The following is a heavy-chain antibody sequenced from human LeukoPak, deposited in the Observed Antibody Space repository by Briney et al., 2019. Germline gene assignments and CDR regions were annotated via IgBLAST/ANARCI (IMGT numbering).Heavy chain of an antibody. CDR2: ISSSSSYI. V-gene: IGHV3-21*01. Sequence: TGGSLRLSCAASGLTFSSYSMNWVRQAPGKGLEWVSSISSSSSYIYYADSVKGRFTISRDNAKNSLYLQMNSLRAEDTAVYYCARDKWGGWELLLDYWGQGTLVTVSS. CDR1: GLTFSSYS. CDR3: ARDKWGGWELLLDY. D-gene: IGHD1-26*01. J-gene: IGHJ4*02.